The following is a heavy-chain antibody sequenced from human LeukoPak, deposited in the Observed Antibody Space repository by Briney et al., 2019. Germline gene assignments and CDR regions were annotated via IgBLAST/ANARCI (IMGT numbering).Heavy chain of an antibody. CDR1: GVSISSYY. D-gene: IGHD6-13*01. CDR2: IYTSGST. V-gene: IGHV4-4*07. CDR3: ARVSDSSRFDY. J-gene: IGHJ4*02. Sequence: SETLSLTCTVSGVSISSYYWSWVRQPAGKGLEWIGRIYTSGSTNYNPSLKSRVTISVDTSKNQFSLKLSSVTAADTAVYYCARVSDSSRFDYWGQGTLVTVSS.